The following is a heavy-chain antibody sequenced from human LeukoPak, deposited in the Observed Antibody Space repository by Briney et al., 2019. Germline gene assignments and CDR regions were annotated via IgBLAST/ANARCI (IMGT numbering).Heavy chain of an antibody. Sequence: ASVTVSLKSSGYTFTISDINWLRQATAQGLEWMDGMNLNSGNTGYGQQFQGRVTITGNTSLRTAYMELRSLRSDDTAVYYCARMLWGRTRSRTYYFDYWGQGTLVTVSS. J-gene: IGHJ4*02. CDR2: MNLNSGNT. CDR3: ARMLWGRTRSRTYYFDY. V-gene: IGHV1-8*03. D-gene: IGHD7-27*01. CDR1: GYTFTISD.